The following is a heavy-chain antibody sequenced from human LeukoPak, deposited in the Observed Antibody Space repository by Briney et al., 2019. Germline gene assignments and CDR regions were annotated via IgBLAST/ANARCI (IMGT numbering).Heavy chain of an antibody. D-gene: IGHD6-19*01. CDR3: AKPSLLSSGWDDAFDI. CDR1: GFTFSSSA. CDR2: ISYDGSNK. J-gene: IGHJ3*02. Sequence: GGSLRLSCAASGFTFSSSAMHWVRQTPGKGLEWVAVISYDGSNKYYADSVKGRFTISRDNSKNTLYLQMNSLRAEDTAVYYCAKPSLLSSGWDDAFDIWGQGTMVTVSS. V-gene: IGHV3-30*18.